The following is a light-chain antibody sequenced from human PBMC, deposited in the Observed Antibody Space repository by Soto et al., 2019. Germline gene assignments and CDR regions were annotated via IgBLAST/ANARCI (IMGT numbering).Light chain of an antibody. V-gene: IGLV2-14*01. CDR2: DVS. CDR3: SSYTTSVTYV. J-gene: IGLJ1*01. Sequence: QSALTQPASVSGSPGQSITISCTGTSSDVGAYNSVSWYQQHTGKAPKLIIYDVSTRPSGISDRFSGSKSGNTASLTISGLQAEDESDYYCSSYTTSVTYVFGTGTKLTVL. CDR1: SSDVGAYNS.